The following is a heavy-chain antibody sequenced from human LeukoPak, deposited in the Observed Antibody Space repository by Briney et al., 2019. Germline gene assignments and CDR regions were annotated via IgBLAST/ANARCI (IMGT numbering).Heavy chain of an antibody. D-gene: IGHD3-3*01. CDR1: GFTLSSYA. CDR2: ISGSGATT. Sequence: GGSLRLSCAASGFTLSSYAMSWVRQAPGKGLECVSVISGSGATTHYADSVKGRFTISRDNPKNTLYLQMNSLRAEDTAVYYCAEDRYDFWSGSPGAFDIWGQGTKVTVSS. CDR3: AEDRYDFWSGSPGAFDI. V-gene: IGHV3-23*01. J-gene: IGHJ3*02.